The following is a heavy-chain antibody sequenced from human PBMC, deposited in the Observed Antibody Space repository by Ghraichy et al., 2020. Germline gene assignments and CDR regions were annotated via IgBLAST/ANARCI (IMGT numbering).Heavy chain of an antibody. Sequence: GESLNISCVTSGFAFNTYAMNWVRQAPGKGLEWVSYISSSAFSPTIYYADSVRGRFTISRDNDKSSLYLQMNSLRDEDTAVYYCARTTVLSSAWDYWGRGTLVTVSS. J-gene: IGHJ4*02. CDR1: GFAFNTYA. D-gene: IGHD2-8*02. CDR3: ARTTVLSSAWDY. V-gene: IGHV3-48*02. CDR2: ISSSAFSPTI.